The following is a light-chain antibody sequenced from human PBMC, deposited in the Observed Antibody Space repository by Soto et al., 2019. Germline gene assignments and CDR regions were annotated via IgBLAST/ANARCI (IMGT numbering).Light chain of an antibody. CDR2: PAP. CDR1: QPLSSW. V-gene: IGKV1-9*01. Sequence: SASIVSGSVGARPTITCRASQPLSSWFAWLNKPPGTAPKLLLHPAPTLQSGVPSRFSGSGSGTEFTLTISSLQPEDFATYYCQQCKSYPLPFGGGTKVDNK. CDR3: QQCKSYPLP. J-gene: IGKJ4*01.